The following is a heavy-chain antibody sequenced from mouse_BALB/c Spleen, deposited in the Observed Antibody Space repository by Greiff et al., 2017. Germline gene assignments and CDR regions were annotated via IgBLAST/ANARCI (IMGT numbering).Heavy chain of an antibody. CDR2: IDPANGNT. V-gene: IGHV14-3*02. CDR1: GFNIKDTY. D-gene: IGHD1-1*01. Sequence: VQLKQSGAELVKPGASVKLSCTASGFNIKDTYMHWVKQRPEQGLEWIGRIDPANGNTKYDPKFQGKATITADTSSNTAYLQLNSLTSEDTAVYYCARDCYVSPCFAYWGQGTLVTVSA. CDR3: ARDCYVSPCFAY. J-gene: IGHJ3*01.